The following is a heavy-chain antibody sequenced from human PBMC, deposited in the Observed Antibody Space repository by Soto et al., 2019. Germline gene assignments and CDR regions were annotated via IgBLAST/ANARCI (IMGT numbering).Heavy chain of an antibody. CDR1: GGSISSSNW. V-gene: IGHV4-4*02. Sequence: QVQLQESGPGLVKPSGTLSLTCAVSGGSISSSNWWSWVRQPPGKGLEWIGEVYHSGSTNYNPSLKSRGTVAVDKSKNQSSLKLSPVTAADTAVYYCARAAMGGSSWPFDYWGQGTLVTVSS. D-gene: IGHD6-13*01. CDR2: VYHSGST. CDR3: ARAAMGGSSWPFDY. J-gene: IGHJ4*02.